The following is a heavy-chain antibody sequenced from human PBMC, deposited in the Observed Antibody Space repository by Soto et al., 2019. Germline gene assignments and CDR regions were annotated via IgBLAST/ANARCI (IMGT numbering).Heavy chain of an antibody. CDR3: ARLGKVPAATYYYYYYMDV. V-gene: IGHV3-11*01. J-gene: IGHJ6*03. CDR2: IASGGGRT. Sequence: PGGSLRLSCAASGFIFSDHYMGWIRQAPGQGLEWLSYIASGGGRTHYADSVKGRFTISRDNGKKSLYLQMSSLRAEDTAVYYCARLGKVPAATYYYYYYMDVWGKGTTVTVSS. D-gene: IGHD2-2*01. CDR1: GFIFSDHY.